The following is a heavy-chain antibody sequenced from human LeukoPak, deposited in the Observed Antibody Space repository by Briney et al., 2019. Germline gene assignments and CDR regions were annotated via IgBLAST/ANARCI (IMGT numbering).Heavy chain of an antibody. CDR1: GFTFSSYA. Sequence: PGGSLRLSCAASGFTFSSYAIHWLRQAPGMGREWVALISNDVSNNYYADSVKGRFTISRDNSRNTLYLQMNSLRVEDTAVYYCARRSGYQTYYFDYWGQGTLVTVSS. D-gene: IGHD3-22*01. J-gene: IGHJ4*02. CDR2: ISNDVSNN. CDR3: ARRSGYQTYYFDY. V-gene: IGHV3-30*04.